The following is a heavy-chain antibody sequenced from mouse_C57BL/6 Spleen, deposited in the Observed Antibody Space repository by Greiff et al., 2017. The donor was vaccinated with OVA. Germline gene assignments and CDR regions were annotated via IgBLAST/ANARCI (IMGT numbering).Heavy chain of an antibody. Sequence: QVQLQQSGAELVRPGTSVKLSCKASGYTFTSYWMHWVKQRPGQGLEWIGVIDPSDSYTNYNQKFKGKATLTVDTSSSTAYMQLSSLTSEDSAVYYCARPSYYGNGYAMDYWGQGTSVTVSS. V-gene: IGHV1-59*01. CDR3: ARPSYYGNGYAMDY. CDR2: IDPSDSYT. CDR1: GYTFTSYW. J-gene: IGHJ4*01. D-gene: IGHD2-1*01.